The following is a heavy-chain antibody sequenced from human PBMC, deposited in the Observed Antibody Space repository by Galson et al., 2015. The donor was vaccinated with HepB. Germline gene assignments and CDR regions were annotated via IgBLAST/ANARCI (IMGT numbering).Heavy chain of an antibody. J-gene: IGHJ4*02. V-gene: IGHV1-24*01. CDR2: FDPEDGET. CDR1: GYTLTGLS. D-gene: IGHD2-15*01. Sequence: SVKVSCKVSGYTLTGLSMHWVRQAPGKGLEWMGGFDPEDGETIYAQKFQGRVTMTEDTSTDTAYMELSSLRSEDTAVYYCATGVVVVAATLRDYWGQGTLVTVSS. CDR3: ATGVVVVAATLRDY.